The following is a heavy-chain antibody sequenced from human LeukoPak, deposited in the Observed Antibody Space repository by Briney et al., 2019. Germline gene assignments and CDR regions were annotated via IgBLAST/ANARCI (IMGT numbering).Heavy chain of an antibody. CDR2: IGASGT. Sequence: GGSLRLSCAASGFTFSSYEMSWVRQAPGKGLEWVSYIGASGTYYADSVKGRFTISRDDAKSSLYLQMSSLRADDTAVYYCVRGRLDWGQGTLVTVSS. V-gene: IGHV3-48*03. J-gene: IGHJ4*02. CDR1: GFTFSSYE. D-gene: IGHD3-9*01. CDR3: VRGRLD.